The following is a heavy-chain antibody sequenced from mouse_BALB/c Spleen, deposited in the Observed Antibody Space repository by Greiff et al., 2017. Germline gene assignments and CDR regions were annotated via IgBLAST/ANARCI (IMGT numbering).Heavy chain of an antibody. V-gene: IGHV1-5*01. CDR3: TTGYDYAMDY. CDR1: GYSFTSYW. D-gene: IGHD2-14*01. CDR2: IYPGNSDT. J-gene: IGHJ4*01. Sequence: EVQLQQSGAELAKPGASVKMSCKASGYSFTSYWMHWVKQRPGQGLEWIGAIYPGNSDTSYNQKFKGKAKLTAVTSASTAYMELSSLTNEDSAVYYCTTGYDYAMDYWGQGTSVTVSS.